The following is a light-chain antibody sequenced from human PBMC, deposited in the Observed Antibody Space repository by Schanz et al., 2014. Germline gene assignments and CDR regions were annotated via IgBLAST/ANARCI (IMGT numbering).Light chain of an antibody. V-gene: IGLV2-14*02. CDR2: EGS. Sequence: QSALTQPASVSGAPGQSITISCTGTTSDIGSYDFVSWYRQHPGEAPKLMIYEGSKRPSGVSNRFSASKSGNTASLTISGLQAEDAADYYCSSYTSSSTPVVFGGGTKLTVL. CDR1: TSDIGSYDF. J-gene: IGLJ2*01. CDR3: SSYTSSSTPVV.